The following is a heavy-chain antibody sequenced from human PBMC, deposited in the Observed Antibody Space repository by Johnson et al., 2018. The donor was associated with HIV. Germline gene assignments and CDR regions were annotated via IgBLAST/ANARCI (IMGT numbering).Heavy chain of an antibody. V-gene: IGHV3-30*04. CDR3: AKDGGLWSYSLDV. D-gene: IGHD3-10*01. J-gene: IGHJ3*01. Sequence: QEQLVESGGGVVQPGRSLRLSCAASGFTFSSYVMHWVRQAPGKGLEGVAVISFDGNNEYYADSVKDRFTIYRDNSKNTLFLQMNGLRVEETGIYYCAKDGGLWSYSLDVWGQGTMVSVSS. CDR2: ISFDGNNE. CDR1: GFTFSSYV.